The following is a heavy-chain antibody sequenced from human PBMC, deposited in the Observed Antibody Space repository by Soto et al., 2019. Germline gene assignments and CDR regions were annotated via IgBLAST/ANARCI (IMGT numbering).Heavy chain of an antibody. J-gene: IGHJ4*02. CDR2: ITSSSSTI. CDR3: ARGRVGTAYFDY. V-gene: IGHV3-48*02. CDR1: GFTFTSNS. Sequence: PWGSLRLSCAASGFTFTSNSINCCRHAPLKWLEWISYITSSSSTIYYADSVKGRFTISRDNAKNSLYLQMNSLRDDDTAVYYCARGRVGTAYFDYWGQGALVTVSS. D-gene: IGHD2-21*02.